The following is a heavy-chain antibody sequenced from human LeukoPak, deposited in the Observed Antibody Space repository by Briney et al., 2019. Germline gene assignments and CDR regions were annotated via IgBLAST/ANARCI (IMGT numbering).Heavy chain of an antibody. Sequence: GGSLRLSCAASGFTFSSYSMSWVRQAPGKGLEWVSTISGPGDSTYYADSVKGRFTISRDKCKRAVYLQMNSLRAEDTAVYYCAKDRENAAPTDFDYWGQGTLVTVSS. J-gene: IGHJ4*02. CDR1: GFTFSSYS. CDR2: ISGPGDST. CDR3: AKDRENAAPTDFDY. V-gene: IGHV3-23*01. D-gene: IGHD1-14*01.